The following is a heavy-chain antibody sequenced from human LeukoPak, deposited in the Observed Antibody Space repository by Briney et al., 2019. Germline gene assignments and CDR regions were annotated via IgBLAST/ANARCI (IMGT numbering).Heavy chain of an antibody. J-gene: IGHJ4*02. D-gene: IGHD3-22*01. CDR3: ARQRGYYYDSSGYYDY. V-gene: IGHV5-51*01. CDR1: GYSFTSYW. CDR2: IYPGDSDT. Sequence: KPGESLQISCKGSGYSFTSYWIGWVRQLPGKGLEWMGIIYPGDSDTRYSPSFQGQVTISADKSISTAYLQWSSLKASDTAMYYCARQRGYYYDSSGYYDYWGQGTLVTVSS.